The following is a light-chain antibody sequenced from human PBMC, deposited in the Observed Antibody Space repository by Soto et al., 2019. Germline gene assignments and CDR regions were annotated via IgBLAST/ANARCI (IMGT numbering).Light chain of an antibody. Sequence: EIVLTQSPGTLSLSPGERATLSCRASQSVSSSYLAWYQQKPGQAPRLLIYGASSRATGIPDRFSGSGSGTDFTLTISRLEPEDFAVYYCPQYGSSPYTFGPGTKLEIK. CDR1: QSVSSSY. CDR3: PQYGSSPYT. V-gene: IGKV3-20*01. CDR2: GAS. J-gene: IGKJ2*01.